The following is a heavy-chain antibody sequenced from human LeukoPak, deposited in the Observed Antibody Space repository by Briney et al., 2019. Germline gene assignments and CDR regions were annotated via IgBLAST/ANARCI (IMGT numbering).Heavy chain of an antibody. Sequence: PSETLSLTCAVSGGSISSGGYSWSWIRQPPGQGLEWIGYIYHSGSTYYNPSLKSRVTISVDRSKNQFSLKLSSVTAADTAVYYCARGSGGYYDSSGYYYDYWGQGTLVTVSS. CDR1: GGSISSGGYS. V-gene: IGHV4-30-2*01. D-gene: IGHD3-22*01. J-gene: IGHJ4*02. CDR2: IYHSGST. CDR3: ARGSGGYYDSSGYYYDY.